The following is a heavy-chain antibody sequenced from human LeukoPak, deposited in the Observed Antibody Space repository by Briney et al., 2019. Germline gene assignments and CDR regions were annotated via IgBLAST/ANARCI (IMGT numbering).Heavy chain of an antibody. V-gene: IGHV4-28*01. J-gene: IGHJ4*02. CDR3: ARKENVYYYFDY. Sequence: SETLSLTCAVSGYSTTSSSWWGWIRQPPGKGLERIGYIYHSGTTYYNPSLQSRVTMSVDTSKNQFSLKLSSVTAVDTAVYYCARKENVYYYFDYWGQGTLVTVSS. D-gene: IGHD3-10*01. CDR1: GYSTTSSSW. CDR2: IYHSGTT.